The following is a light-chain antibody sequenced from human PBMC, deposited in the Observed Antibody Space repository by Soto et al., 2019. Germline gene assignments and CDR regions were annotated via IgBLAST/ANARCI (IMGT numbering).Light chain of an antibody. CDR3: LQYGSSHYP. J-gene: IGKJ2*01. Sequence: EIVLTQSPGTLSLSPGERATLSCRASQSVSSSYLAWYQQKPGQAPRPLIYGASSRATGIPDRFSGSGSGTDFTLTISRLEPEDFAVYYCLQYGSSHYPFGQLTKLEIK. CDR2: GAS. CDR1: QSVSSSY. V-gene: IGKV3-20*01.